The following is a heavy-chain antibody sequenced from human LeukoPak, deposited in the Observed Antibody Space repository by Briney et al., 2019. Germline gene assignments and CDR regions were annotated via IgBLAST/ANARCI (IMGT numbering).Heavy chain of an antibody. D-gene: IGHD3-10*01. CDR3: ARETKYYYGSGTAAGTDY. J-gene: IGHJ4*02. CDR2: MNPISGGT. CDR1: GFTFSGYY. Sequence: ASVKVSCKSSGFTFSGYYMHWVRQAPGQGLEWMGWMNPISGGTKYAQKLQGRVTMTTDTSTSTAYMELRSLRSDDTAVYYCARETKYYYGSGTAAGTDYWGQGTLVTVSS. V-gene: IGHV1-2*02.